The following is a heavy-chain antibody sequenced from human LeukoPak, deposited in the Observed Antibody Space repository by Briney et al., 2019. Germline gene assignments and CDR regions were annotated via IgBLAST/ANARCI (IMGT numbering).Heavy chain of an antibody. CDR3: ARGWPQENVLRFLEWLSPGYYYMDV. D-gene: IGHD3-3*01. J-gene: IGHJ6*03. CDR1: GFTFSSYE. Sequence: GGSLRLSCAASGFTFSSYEMNWVRQAPGKGLEWVSYISSSGSTIYYADSVKGRFTISRDNAKNSLYLQMNSLRAEDTAVYYCARGWPQENVLRFLEWLSPGYYYMDVWGKGTTVTVSS. V-gene: IGHV3-48*03. CDR2: ISSSGSTI.